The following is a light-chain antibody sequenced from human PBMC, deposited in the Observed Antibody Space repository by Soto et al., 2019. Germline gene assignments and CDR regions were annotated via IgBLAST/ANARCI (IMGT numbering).Light chain of an antibody. CDR1: QGIKSY. CDR2: AAS. J-gene: IGKJ1*01. V-gene: IGKV1-8*01. Sequence: IRMTQSPASVSVSAGDRVTXTCRASQGIKSYLTWYQQKPGKAPKLLIYAASTLKSGVPSRFSGSGSGTDFTLTISCLQSEDFATYYCQQYYSYPRTFGQGTKVDI. CDR3: QQYYSYPRT.